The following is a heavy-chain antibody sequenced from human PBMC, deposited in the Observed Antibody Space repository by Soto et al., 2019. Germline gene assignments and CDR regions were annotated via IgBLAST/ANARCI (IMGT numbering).Heavy chain of an antibody. D-gene: IGHD3-22*01. CDR1: GYIFTHYY. CDR2: INPGGGYG. CDR3: GREYFDSRGTPPGD. Sequence: ASVKVSCKASGYIFTHYYIHWVRLAPGQGLEWVGVINPGGGYGTYAQKFQGRVTMTRDTSTNTVFMELSSLKSEDTAIHYCGREYFDSRGTPPGDWGQGTLVTVSS. J-gene: IGHJ4*02. V-gene: IGHV1-46*01.